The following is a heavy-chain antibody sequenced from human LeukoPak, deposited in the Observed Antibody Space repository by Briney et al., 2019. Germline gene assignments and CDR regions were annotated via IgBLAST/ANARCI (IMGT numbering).Heavy chain of an antibody. CDR3: ASGYDFWSGYFGLDY. CDR2: IKQDGSEK. J-gene: IGHJ4*02. Sequence: GGSLRLSCAASVFSFSSYWMSWVRQAPGKGLEWGANIKQDGSEKYYVDSVKGRFTISRDNAKNSLYLQMTSLRAEDTAVYYCASGYDFWSGYFGLDYWGQGTLVTVPS. CDR1: VFSFSSYW. D-gene: IGHD3-3*01. V-gene: IGHV3-7*01.